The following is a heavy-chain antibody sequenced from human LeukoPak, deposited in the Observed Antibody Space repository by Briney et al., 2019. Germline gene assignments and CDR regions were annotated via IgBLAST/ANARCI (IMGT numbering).Heavy chain of an antibody. CDR2: INPNSGGT. CDR1: GYTFTGYY. CDR3: ARDWNVLLWFGEFGWFDP. J-gene: IGHJ5*02. Sequence: ASVKVSCKASGYTFTGYYMHWVRQAPGQGLEWMGWINPNSGGTNYAQKFQGRVTMTRDTSISTAYIELIRLRSDDTAVYYCARDWNVLLWFGEFGWFDPWGQGTLVTVSS. D-gene: IGHD3-10*01. V-gene: IGHV1-2*02.